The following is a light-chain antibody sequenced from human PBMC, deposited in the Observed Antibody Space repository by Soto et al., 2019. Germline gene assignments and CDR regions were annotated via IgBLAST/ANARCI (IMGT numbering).Light chain of an antibody. CDR2: SAS. Sequence: EIAMTQSPATLSVSPGERATLSCRASQSVSSDLAWYHQKPGQAPRLLIYSASTRATGIPARFSGSGSGTEFTLTINSLQSEDFAVYYCQQYNNWPRTFGKGTKVEIK. J-gene: IGKJ1*01. V-gene: IGKV3-15*01. CDR1: QSVSSD. CDR3: QQYNNWPRT.